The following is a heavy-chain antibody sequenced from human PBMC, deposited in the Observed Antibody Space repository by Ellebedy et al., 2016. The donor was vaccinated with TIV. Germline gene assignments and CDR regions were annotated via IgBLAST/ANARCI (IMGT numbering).Heavy chain of an antibody. V-gene: IGHV4-31*03. CDR1: GDSISDGGYY. CDR2: IYFSGKT. CDR3: ARDFHDCGIDGFDV. J-gene: IGHJ3*01. Sequence: SETLSLTCTVSGDSISDGGYYWGWVRQHPEKGLEWIGHIYFSGKTSYNPSLESRLIISLDTSKNQFFLQLSSVTAADTAVYYCARDFHDCGIDGFDVWGQGTMVAVSS. D-gene: IGHD4/OR15-4a*01.